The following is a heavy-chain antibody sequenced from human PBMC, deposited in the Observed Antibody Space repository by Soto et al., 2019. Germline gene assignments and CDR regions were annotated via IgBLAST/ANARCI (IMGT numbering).Heavy chain of an antibody. CDR1: GFTFSSYA. J-gene: IGHJ4*02. D-gene: IGHD1-26*01. V-gene: IGHV3-23*01. CDR2: ISGSGGST. CDR3: ARRGSGSYYDY. Sequence: EVQLLESGGGLVQPGGSLRLSCAASGFTFSSYAMSWVRQAPVKGLEWVSAISGSGGSTYYADSVKGRFTISRDNSKNTLYLQMNSLSAGDTAVYYCARRGSGSYYDYWGQGTLVTVSS.